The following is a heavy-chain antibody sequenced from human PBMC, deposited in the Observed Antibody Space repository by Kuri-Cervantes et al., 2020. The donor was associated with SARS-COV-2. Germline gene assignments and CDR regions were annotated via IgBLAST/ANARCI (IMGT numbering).Heavy chain of an antibody. D-gene: IGHD3-16*01. V-gene: IGHV3-11*01. CDR3: AVGGLEGRFDP. Sequence: WGSLRLSCAASGFTFSDYYMSWIRQAPGKGLEWVSYVSSSGSTIYYADSVKGRFTISRDNAKNSLYLQMNSLRAEDTAVYYCAVGGLEGRFDPWGQGTLVTVSS. CDR2: VSSSGSTI. CDR1: GFTFSDYY. J-gene: IGHJ5*02.